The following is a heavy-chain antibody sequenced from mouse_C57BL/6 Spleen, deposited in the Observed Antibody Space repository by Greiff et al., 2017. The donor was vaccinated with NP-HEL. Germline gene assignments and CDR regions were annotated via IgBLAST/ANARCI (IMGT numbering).Heavy chain of an antibody. CDR3: ARGENYYGSSSFDY. J-gene: IGHJ2*01. V-gene: IGHV1-64*01. Sequence: QVQLQQPGAELVKPGASVKLSCKASGYTFTSYWMHWVKQRPGQGLEWIGMIHPNSGSTNYNEKFKSKATLTVDKSSSTAYMQLSSLTSEDSAVYYCARGENYYGSSSFDYWGQGTTLTVSS. D-gene: IGHD1-1*01. CDR1: GYTFTSYW. CDR2: IHPNSGST.